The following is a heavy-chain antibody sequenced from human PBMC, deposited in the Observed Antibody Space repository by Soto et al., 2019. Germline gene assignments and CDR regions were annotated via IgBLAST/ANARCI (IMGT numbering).Heavy chain of an antibody. D-gene: IGHD6-13*01. CDR1: GFTVSSNY. Sequence: GGSLRLSCTASGFTVSSNYMSWVRQAPGKGLEWVSVIYSGGSTYYADSVKGRFTISRDNSKNTLYLQMNSLRAEDTAVYYCARPRGYSSRIDYWGQGTLVNVSS. V-gene: IGHV3-53*01. J-gene: IGHJ4*02. CDR2: IYSGGST. CDR3: ARPRGYSSRIDY.